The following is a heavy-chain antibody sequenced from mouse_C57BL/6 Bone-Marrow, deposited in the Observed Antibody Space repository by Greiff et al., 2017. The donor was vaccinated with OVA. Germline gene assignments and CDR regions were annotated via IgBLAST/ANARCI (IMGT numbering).Heavy chain of an antibody. CDR3: ATLDGYYAMDY. CDR1: GYTFTDYN. J-gene: IGHJ4*01. CDR2: INPNNGGT. Sequence: VQLKESGPELVKPGASVKIPCKASGYTFTDYNMDWVKQSHGKSLEWIGDINPNNGGTNYNQKFKGKATLTVDKSSSTAYMELRSLTSEDTAVYYCATLDGYYAMDYWGQGTSVTVSS. V-gene: IGHV1-18*01. D-gene: IGHD2-3*01.